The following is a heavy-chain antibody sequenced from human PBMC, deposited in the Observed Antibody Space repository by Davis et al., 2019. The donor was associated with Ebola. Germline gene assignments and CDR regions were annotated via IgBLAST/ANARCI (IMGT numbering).Heavy chain of an antibody. CDR3: TTDLGRWGMGV. J-gene: IGHJ6*04. Sequence: GESPKTPCAASGFTFSNAWMSWVRQAPGKGLEWLGRIKSKTDGETTDYAAPVKGRFTISRDDSKITLYLQMNGLKTEDTAVYYCTTDLGRWGMGVWGKGTTVTVSS. V-gene: IGHV3-15*01. D-gene: IGHD3-16*01. CDR2: IKSKTDGETT. CDR1: GFTFSNAW.